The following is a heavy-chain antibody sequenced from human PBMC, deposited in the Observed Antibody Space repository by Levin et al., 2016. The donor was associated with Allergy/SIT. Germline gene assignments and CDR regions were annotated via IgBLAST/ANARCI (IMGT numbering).Heavy chain of an antibody. CDR2: IYHSGST. CDR3: ARDRNWGFVARWFDP. D-gene: IGHD7-27*01. V-gene: IGHV4-4*02. Sequence: WIRQPPGKGLEWIGEIYHSGSTNYNPSLKSRVTISVDKSKNHFSLNLSSVTAADTAVYYCARDRNWGFVARWFDPWGQGTLVTVSS. J-gene: IGHJ5*02.